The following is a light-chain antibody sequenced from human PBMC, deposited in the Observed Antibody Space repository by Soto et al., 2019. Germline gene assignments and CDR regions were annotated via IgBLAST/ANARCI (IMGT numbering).Light chain of an antibody. CDR3: LSYAGSYTFV. Sequence: QSALTQPRSVSGSPGQSVTISCTGTSSDVGGYSYVSWYQQHPGKAPKLMMYDVKTRPSGIPDRFSGSKSGNTASLTISGLQAEYEAGYYCLSYAGSYTFVFGSGTKVTVL. J-gene: IGLJ1*01. V-gene: IGLV2-11*01. CDR2: DVK. CDR1: SSDVGGYSY.